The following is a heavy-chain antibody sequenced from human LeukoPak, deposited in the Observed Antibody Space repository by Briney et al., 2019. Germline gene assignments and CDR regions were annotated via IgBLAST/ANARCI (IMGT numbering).Heavy chain of an antibody. V-gene: IGHV3-23*01. CDR3: AKESFDCSGGSCYGRFDY. CDR1: GFTFSNYA. J-gene: IGHJ4*02. CDR2: ISGSGGST. D-gene: IGHD2-15*01. Sequence: PGGSLRLSCAASGFTFSNYAMSWVRQAPGKGLEWVSAISGSGGSTYYADSVKGRFTISRDNSKNTLYLQMNSLRAEDTAVYYCAKESFDCSGGSCYGRFDYWGQGTLVTASS.